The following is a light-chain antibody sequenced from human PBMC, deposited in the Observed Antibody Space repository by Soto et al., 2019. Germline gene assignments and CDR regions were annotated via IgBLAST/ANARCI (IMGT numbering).Light chain of an antibody. CDR1: SSDVGSYDL. J-gene: IGLJ1*01. CDR2: EGT. Sequence: QSVLTQPASVSGPPGKTIVISCNGSSSDVGSYDLVSWYLRYPGTAPKVIILEGTQRPSGVSDRFSGSKSGNTASLTISGLQTEDEADYYCCSYAGSSKYVFGTGTK. V-gene: IGLV2-23*01. CDR3: CSYAGSSKYV.